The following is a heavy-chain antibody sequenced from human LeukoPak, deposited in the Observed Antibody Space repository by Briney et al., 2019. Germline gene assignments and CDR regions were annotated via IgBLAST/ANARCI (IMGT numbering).Heavy chain of an antibody. CDR1: GDSVSSDGYS. J-gene: IGHJ5*02. Sequence: SETLSLTCAVSGDSVSSDGYSWSWIRQPPGKGLEWIGYIYHGGSTYYNPSLKSRVTISIDRSKNQFSLRLNSVTAADTAVYYCATRRIGVGWFAPWGQGTLVTVSS. D-gene: IGHD2-21*01. CDR3: ATRRIGVGWFAP. CDR2: IYHGGST. V-gene: IGHV4-30-2*01.